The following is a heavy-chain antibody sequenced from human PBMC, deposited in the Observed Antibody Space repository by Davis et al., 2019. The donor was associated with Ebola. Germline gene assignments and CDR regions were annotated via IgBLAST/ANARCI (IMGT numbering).Heavy chain of an antibody. CDR2: IRSKTDGGTA. V-gene: IGHV3-15*01. D-gene: IGHD4-23*01. CDR3: YYGGHF. CDR1: GFTASGAW. J-gene: IGHJ4*02. Sequence: PGGSLRLSCAASGFTASGAWMNWVRQAPGKGLEWVGRIRSKTDGGTADYSTPVKGRFTISRDDSENTLFLQMSSLNTEDTAVYYCYYGGHFGGQGTLVTVSS.